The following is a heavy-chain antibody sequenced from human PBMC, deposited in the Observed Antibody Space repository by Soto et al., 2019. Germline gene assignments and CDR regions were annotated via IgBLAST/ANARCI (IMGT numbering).Heavy chain of an antibody. CDR3: ARDRATGADAFDI. V-gene: IGHV3-48*04. CDR2: ISSSSSTI. CDR1: GFTFSSYS. J-gene: IGHJ3*02. D-gene: IGHD1-26*01. Sequence: GGSLRLSCAASGFTFSSYSMNWVRQAPGKGLEWVSYISSSSSTIYYADSVKGRFTISRDNAKNSLYLQMNSLRAEDTAVYYCARDRATGADAFDIWDQGTMVTVSS.